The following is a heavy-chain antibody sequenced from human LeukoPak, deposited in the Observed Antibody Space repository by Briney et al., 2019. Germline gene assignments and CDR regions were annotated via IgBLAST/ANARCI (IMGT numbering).Heavy chain of an antibody. J-gene: IGHJ5*02. Sequence: SETLSLTCAVYGESFSGYYWNWIRQPPGKGLEWIGEINHSGSTIYNPSLKGRVTISEDTSKNQFSLNLNSVTAADTAIYYCARAYSPVWNGSHSLFDPWGQGTLVTVSS. CDR2: INHSGST. CDR1: GESFSGYY. D-gene: IGHD1-26*01. CDR3: ARAYSPVWNGSHSLFDP. V-gene: IGHV4-34*01.